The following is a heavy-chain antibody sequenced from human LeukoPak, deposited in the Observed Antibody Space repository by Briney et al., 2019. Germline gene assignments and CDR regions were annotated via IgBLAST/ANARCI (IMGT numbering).Heavy chain of an antibody. V-gene: IGHV1-2*02. CDR2: INPNSGGT. CDR3: ARGPPERYCSSTSCYPFDY. CDR1: GYTFTGYY. Sequence: ASVKVSCKASGYTFTGYYMHWVRQAPGQGLEWMGWINPNSGGTNYAQKFQGRVTMTRDTSISTAYMELSRLRSDDTAVYYCARGPPERYCSSTSCYPFDYWGQGTLVTVSS. D-gene: IGHD2-2*01. J-gene: IGHJ4*02.